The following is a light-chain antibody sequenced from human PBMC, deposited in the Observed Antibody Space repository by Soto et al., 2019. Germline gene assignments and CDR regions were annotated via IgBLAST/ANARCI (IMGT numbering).Light chain of an antibody. CDR3: QQYNNWPLT. J-gene: IGKJ4*01. V-gene: IGKV3-15*01. Sequence: KVMTLSPSTVSVSQGGRARLSCRASQSISGTLAWYQQKPGQAPRLLIYGASTRATSFPARFSGSGSGTDFTLTISSLQSEDFAVYYCQQYNNWPLTFCGGTKVDIK. CDR2: GAS. CDR1: QSISGT.